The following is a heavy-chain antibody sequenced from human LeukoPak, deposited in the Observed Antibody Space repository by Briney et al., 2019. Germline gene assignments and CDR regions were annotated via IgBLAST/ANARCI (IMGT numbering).Heavy chain of an antibody. V-gene: IGHV3-21*03. J-gene: IGHJ4*02. CDR1: GFTFSSYS. CDR3: TRDDYGDRGFDY. D-gene: IGHD4-17*01. CDR2: ISSSSSYI. Sequence: PGGSLRLSCAASGFTFSSYSMNWVRQAPGKGLEWVSSISSSSSYIYYADSVKGRFTISRDNAKNSLYLQMNSLKTEDTAVYYCTRDDYGDRGFDYWGQGTLVTVSS.